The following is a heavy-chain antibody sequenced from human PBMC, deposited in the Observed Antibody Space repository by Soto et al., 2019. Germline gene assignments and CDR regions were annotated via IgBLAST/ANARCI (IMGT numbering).Heavy chain of an antibody. CDR3: ANRARPGYYNN. CDR1: GFSLSTTGVG. J-gene: IGHJ4*02. Sequence: SGPTLVNPTQTLTLTCTFSGFSLSTTGVGVGWIRQPPGRALEWLALIFWDDDKRYSPSLKSRLTITKDTSKNQVVLTMTNMDPVDTAIYYCANRARPGYYNNWGQGPLVTVSS. CDR2: IFWDDDK. D-gene: IGHD3-9*01. V-gene: IGHV2-5*02.